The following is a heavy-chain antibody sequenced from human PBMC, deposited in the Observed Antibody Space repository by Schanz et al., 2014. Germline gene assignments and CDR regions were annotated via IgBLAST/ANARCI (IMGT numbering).Heavy chain of an antibody. CDR3: AKYRGYYRVSGSYRELEY. CDR1: GFTFSSYA. CDR2: ISSGGNP. J-gene: IGHJ4*02. Sequence: EVHLLDSGGGLVQPGGSLRLSCAASGFTFSSYAMSSVRQAPGKGLEWVSSISSGGNPYYANSVKGRFGISRDNSENTLYLQMSSLRVEDTAVYYCAKYRGYYRVSGSYRELEYWGQGTLVTVSS. V-gene: IGHV3-23*01. D-gene: IGHD3-10*01.